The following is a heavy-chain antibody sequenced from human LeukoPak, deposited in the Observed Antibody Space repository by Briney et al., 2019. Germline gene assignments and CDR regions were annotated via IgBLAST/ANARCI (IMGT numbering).Heavy chain of an antibody. CDR2: INWNGGST. CDR3: ARSRGQSAYYGSGSYMDY. Sequence: GGSLRLSCAASGFTLDVYGMSCARQAPGKGLEWVSGINWNGGSTGYADCVKGRFTISRDNAKNSLYLQMNCLRDEDTALYYCARSRGQSAYYGSGSYMDYWGQGTLVTVSS. V-gene: IGHV3-20*04. CDR1: GFTLDVYG. J-gene: IGHJ4*02. D-gene: IGHD3-10*01.